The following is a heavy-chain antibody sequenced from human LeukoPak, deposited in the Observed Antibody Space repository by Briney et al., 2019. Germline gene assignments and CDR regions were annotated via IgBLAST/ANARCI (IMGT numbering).Heavy chain of an antibody. J-gene: IGHJ4*02. CDR3: ARDGKYYYGSSGYYYDWILDY. CDR1: GFTFSSYS. V-gene: IGHV3-21*01. CDR2: ISSSSSYI. Sequence: GGSLRLSCAASGFTFSSYSMNWVRRAPGKGLEWVSSISSSSSYIYYADSVKGRFTISRDNAKNSLYLQMNSLRAEDTAVYYCARDGKYYYGSSGYYYDWILDYWGQGTLVTVSS. D-gene: IGHD3-22*01.